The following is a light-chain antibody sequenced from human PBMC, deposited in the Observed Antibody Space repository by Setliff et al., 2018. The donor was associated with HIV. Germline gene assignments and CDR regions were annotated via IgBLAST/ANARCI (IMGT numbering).Light chain of an antibody. CDR3: SSYAITNTLP. Sequence: QSVLARPASVSGSPGQSITISCTGTSSDVGGYSYVSWYQQHPGRAPKLIIYEVKNRPSGVSSRFSGSKSGNTASLTISGLQAEDEADYYCSSYAITNTLPFGTGTKV. CDR2: EVK. J-gene: IGLJ1*01. CDR1: SSDVGGYSY. V-gene: IGLV2-14*01.